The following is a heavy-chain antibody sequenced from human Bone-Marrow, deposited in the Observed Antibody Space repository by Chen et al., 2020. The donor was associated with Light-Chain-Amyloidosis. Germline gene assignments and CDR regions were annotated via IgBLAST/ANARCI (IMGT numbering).Heavy chain of an antibody. CDR3: ARRRDGYNFDY. D-gene: IGHD5-12*01. V-gene: IGHV5-51*01. J-gene: IGHJ4*02. CDR1: GYTFPNYW. CDR2: IYPDDSDA. Sequence: EVQLEQSGPEVKKPGESLKISCKGSGYTFPNYWIGWVRQMPGKGLEGMVVIYPDDSDARYSPSFEGQVTISADKSITTAYLQWRSLKASDTAMYYCARRRDGYNFDYWGQGTLVTVSS.